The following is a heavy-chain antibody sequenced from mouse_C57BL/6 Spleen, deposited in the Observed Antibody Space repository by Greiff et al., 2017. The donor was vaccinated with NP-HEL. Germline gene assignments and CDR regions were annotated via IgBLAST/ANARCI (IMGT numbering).Heavy chain of an antibody. J-gene: IGHJ1*03. CDR3: ARNTLNFYWYFDV. CDR2: IWSGGST. Sequence: QVQLKESGPGLVQPSQSLSITCTVSGFSLTSYGVHWVRQSPGKGLEWLGMIWSGGSTDYNAAFISRLSISKDNSKSQVFFKMNSLQADDTAIYYCARNTLNFYWYFDVWGTGTTVTVSS. V-gene: IGHV2-2*01. D-gene: IGHD1-3*01. CDR1: GFSLTSYG.